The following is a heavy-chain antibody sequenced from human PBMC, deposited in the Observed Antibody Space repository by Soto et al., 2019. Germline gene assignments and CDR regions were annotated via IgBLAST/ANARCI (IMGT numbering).Heavy chain of an antibody. CDR3: AKAAGSSYGTDYSQH. CDR2: IISSGGST. D-gene: IGHD6-13*01. CDR1: GFTFSTYA. V-gene: IGHV3-23*01. Sequence: EVQRLESGGGLVQPGGSLRLSCEASGFTFSTYAMNWVLQAPGKGLEWISLIISSGGSTYYVDSVKGRFTISRDNAKNTLYLQMNSLRADDTAVYYCAKAAGSSYGTDYSQHWGQGTLVTVSS. J-gene: IGHJ1*01.